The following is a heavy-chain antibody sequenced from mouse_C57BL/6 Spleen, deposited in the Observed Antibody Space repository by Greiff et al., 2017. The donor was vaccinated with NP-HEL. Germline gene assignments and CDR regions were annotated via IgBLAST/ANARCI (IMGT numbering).Heavy chain of an antibody. V-gene: IGHV1-26*01. CDR2: INPNNGGT. D-gene: IGHD4-1*01. CDR1: GYTFTDYY. Sequence: EVQLQQSGPELVKPGASVKISCKASGYTFTDYYMNWVKQSHGKSLEWIGDINPNNGGTSYNQKFKGKATLTVDKSSSTAYMELRSLTSEDSAVYYCARQGTRLDWDGAYWGQGTLVTVSA. J-gene: IGHJ3*01. CDR3: ARQGTRLDWDGAY.